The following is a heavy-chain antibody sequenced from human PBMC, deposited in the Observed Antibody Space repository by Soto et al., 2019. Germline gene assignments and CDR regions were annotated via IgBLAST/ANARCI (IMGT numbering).Heavy chain of an antibody. V-gene: IGHV3-48*03. CDR3: ARLGVYSSSWYPYYYYYYGMDV. D-gene: IGHD6-13*01. CDR1: GFTFSSYE. CDR2: ISSGSTI. Sequence: GGSLRLSCAASGFTFSSYEMNWVRQAPGKGLEWVSYISSGSTIYYADSVKGRFTISRDNAKNSLYLQMNSLRAEDTAVYYCARLGVYSSSWYPYYYYYYGMDVWGQGTTVTVSS. J-gene: IGHJ6*02.